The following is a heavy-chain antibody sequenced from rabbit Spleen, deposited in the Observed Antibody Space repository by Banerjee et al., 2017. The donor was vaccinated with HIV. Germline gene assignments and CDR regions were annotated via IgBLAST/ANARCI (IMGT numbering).Heavy chain of an antibody. V-gene: IGHV1S40*01. Sequence: QSLEESGGGLVKPGASLTLTCKASGFSFNSGYDMCWVRQAPGKGLEWIACIYSGSSGSTYSATWAKGRFTISKTSSTTVTLQLKSLTAADTATYFCTRFTPRNSILWGQGTLVTVS. CDR1: GFSFNSGYD. CDR3: TRFTPRNSIL. J-gene: IGHJ3*01. CDR2: IYSGSSGST.